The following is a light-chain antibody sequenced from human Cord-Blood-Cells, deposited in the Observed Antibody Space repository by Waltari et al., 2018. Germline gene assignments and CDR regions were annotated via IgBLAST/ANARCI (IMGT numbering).Light chain of an antibody. CDR3: QQYYSTPWT. V-gene: IGKV4-1*01. Sequence: DIVMTQSTDSLAVPLGERATINCKSTLSVLYSSNNKNYLAWYQQKPGQPPKLLIYWASTRESGVPDRFSGSGSGTDFTLTISSLQAEDVAVYCCQQYYSTPWTFGQGTKVEIK. J-gene: IGKJ1*01. CDR2: WAS. CDR1: LSVLYSSNNKNY.